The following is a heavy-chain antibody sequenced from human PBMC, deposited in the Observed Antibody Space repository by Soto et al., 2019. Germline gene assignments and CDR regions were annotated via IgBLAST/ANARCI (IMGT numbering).Heavy chain of an antibody. V-gene: IGHV4-39*01. D-gene: IGHD6-19*01. CDR1: GGSISSSGYF. Sequence: QLQLQESGPGLVKPSETLSLTCTVSGGSISSSGYFWGCIRQPPGKGLEWIGTVYYSGSTYYNPSLRSRVTISVDTTKNQFSLKLSTVTAADSAVYYCVRRGGAVAGTSRFDSWGQGMLVTVSS. CDR3: VRRGGAVAGTSRFDS. J-gene: IGHJ4*02. CDR2: VYYSGST.